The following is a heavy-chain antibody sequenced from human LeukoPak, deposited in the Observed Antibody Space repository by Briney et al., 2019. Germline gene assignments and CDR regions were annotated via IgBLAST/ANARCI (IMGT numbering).Heavy chain of an antibody. Sequence: GGSLRLSCAASGFTFSSYAMSWVRQGPGKGLEWVSVIYSGGSTYYADSVKGRFTISRDNSKNTLYLQMNSLRAEDTAVYYCARGSVFLVLDPWGQGTLVTVSS. CDR1: GFTFSSYA. J-gene: IGHJ5*02. D-gene: IGHD3-10*01. CDR2: IYSGGST. V-gene: IGHV3-53*01. CDR3: ARGSVFLVLDP.